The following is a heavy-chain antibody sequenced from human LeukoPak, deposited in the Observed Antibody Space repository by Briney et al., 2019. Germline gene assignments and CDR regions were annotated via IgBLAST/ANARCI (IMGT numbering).Heavy chain of an antibody. CDR3: VRVTAALRVYFDL. D-gene: IGHD6-13*01. Sequence: GGSLRLSCAASEFTVSSNYMSWVRQAPGKGLEWVSVIYSGGSTYYADSVKGRFTISRDNSKNTLYLQMKSLRAEDTAVYYCVRVTAALRVYFDLWGRGTLVTVSS. CDR1: EFTVSSNY. CDR2: IYSGGST. V-gene: IGHV3-66*01. J-gene: IGHJ2*01.